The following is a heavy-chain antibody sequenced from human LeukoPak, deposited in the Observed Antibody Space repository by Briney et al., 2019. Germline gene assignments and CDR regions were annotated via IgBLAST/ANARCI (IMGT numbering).Heavy chain of an antibody. D-gene: IGHD2-15*01. V-gene: IGHV3-73*01. CDR2: IRSKANSYAT. Sequence: PGGSLRLSCAASGFTFSGSAMHWVRQASGKGLEWVGRIRSKANSYATAYAASVKGRFTISRDDSKNTAYLQMNSLKTEETAVYYCTRLAARTLHCSSGSRYSGYWGQGTLVTVSS. CDR1: GFTFSGSA. CDR3: TRLAARTLHCSSGSRYSGY. J-gene: IGHJ4*02.